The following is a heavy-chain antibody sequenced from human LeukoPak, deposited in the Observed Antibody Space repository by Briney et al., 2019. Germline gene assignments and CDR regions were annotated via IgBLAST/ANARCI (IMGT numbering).Heavy chain of an antibody. Sequence: GGSLRLSCAASGFTFSSYGIHWVRQAPGKGLEWVTFIGYDGRNKYYADSVKGRFTISRDNSKNTLYLQMNSLRAEDTAVYYCARVYDILTGYYPPDYWGQGTLVTVSS. D-gene: IGHD3-9*01. CDR2: IGYDGRNK. CDR3: ARVYDILTGYYPPDY. J-gene: IGHJ4*02. CDR1: GFTFSSYG. V-gene: IGHV3-30*02.